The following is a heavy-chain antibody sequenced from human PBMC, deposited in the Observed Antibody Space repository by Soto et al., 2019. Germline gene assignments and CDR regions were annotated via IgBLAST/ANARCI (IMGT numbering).Heavy chain of an antibody. V-gene: IGHV1-18*04. D-gene: IGHD3-3*01. CDR2: ISAYNGNT. J-gene: IGHJ4*02. CDR3: ARDLYAFWSGYLMFDY. CDR1: GYTFTSYG. Sequence: ASVKVSCKASGYTFTSYGISWVRQAPGQGLEWMGWISAYNGNTNYAQKLQGRVTMTTDTSTSTAYMELRSLRSDDTAVYYCARDLYAFWSGYLMFDYWGQGTLVTVSS.